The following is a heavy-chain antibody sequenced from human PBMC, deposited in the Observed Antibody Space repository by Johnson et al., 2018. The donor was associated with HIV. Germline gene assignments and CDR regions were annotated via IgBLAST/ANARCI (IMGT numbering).Heavy chain of an antibody. CDR2: ISYDGSNK. CDR3: ARGKKQWLDEDAFDI. V-gene: IGHV3-30-3*01. J-gene: IGHJ3*02. Sequence: QVQLVESGGGVVQPGKSLRLSCAASGFTFSSYAMHWVRQAPGKGLEWVAVISYDGSNKYYADSEKGRFTISRANSKTTLYLQMKSLRAEDTAVYYCARGKKQWLDEDAFDIWGQGTMVTVSS. CDR1: GFTFSSYA. D-gene: IGHD6-19*01.